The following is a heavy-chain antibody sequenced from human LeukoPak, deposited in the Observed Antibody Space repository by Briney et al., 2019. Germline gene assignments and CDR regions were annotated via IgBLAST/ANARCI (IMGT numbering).Heavy chain of an antibody. CDR2: IYYSGST. Sequence: PSETLSLTCTVSGGSISSSSYYWGWIRQPPGKGLEWIGSIYYSGSTYYNPSFKSRVTISVDTSKNQFSLKLSSVTAADTAVYYCARAEYDSSGYYPGWGQGTLVTVSS. V-gene: IGHV4-39*07. CDR3: ARAEYDSSGYYPG. CDR1: GGSISSSSYY. J-gene: IGHJ4*02. D-gene: IGHD3-22*01.